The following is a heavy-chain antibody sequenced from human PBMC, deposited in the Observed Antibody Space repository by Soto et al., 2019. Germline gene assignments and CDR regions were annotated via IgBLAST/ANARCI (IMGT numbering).Heavy chain of an antibody. CDR1: GGSMSDYF. Sequence: QVQLQESGPGLVTPSETLSLTCTVSGGSMSDYFWTWIRLPAGKRLEWIGRKSISGSTDYNPSLKGRASMSVATSKNQFSLRLISVTAADTALYYCARSLGSAAGWSFAVWGQGILVTVSS. V-gene: IGHV4-4*07. CDR2: KSISGST. J-gene: IGHJ4*02. D-gene: IGHD3-16*01. CDR3: ARSLGSAAGWSFAV.